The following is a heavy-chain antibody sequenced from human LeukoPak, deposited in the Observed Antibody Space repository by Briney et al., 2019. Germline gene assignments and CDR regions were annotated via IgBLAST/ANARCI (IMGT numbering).Heavy chain of an antibody. CDR3: AKGFSSSWYFFDY. CDR1: GFTFSSYA. J-gene: IGHJ4*02. Sequence: GGSLRLSCAASGFTFSSYAMSWVRQAPGKGLEWVSAISGSGGSTYYADSVKGRFTISRDNSKNTLYLQMNSLRAEDTAEYYCAKGFSSSWYFFDYWGQGTLVTVSS. CDR2: ISGSGGST. D-gene: IGHD6-13*01. V-gene: IGHV3-23*01.